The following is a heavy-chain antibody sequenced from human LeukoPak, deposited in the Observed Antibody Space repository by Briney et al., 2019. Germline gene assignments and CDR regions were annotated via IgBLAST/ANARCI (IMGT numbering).Heavy chain of an antibody. CDR1: GGTFSSYA. CDR3: ARDGSSGRLFY. D-gene: IGHD6-19*01. Sequence: ASVKVSCRASGGTFSSYAISWVRQAPGQGLEWMGGIIPIFGTANYAQKFQGRVTMTTDTSTSTAYMELRSLRSDDTAVYYCARDGSSGRLFYWGQGTLVTVSS. J-gene: IGHJ4*02. CDR2: IIPIFGTA. V-gene: IGHV1-69*05.